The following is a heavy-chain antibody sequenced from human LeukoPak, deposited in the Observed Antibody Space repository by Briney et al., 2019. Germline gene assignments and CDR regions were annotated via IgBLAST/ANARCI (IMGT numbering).Heavy chain of an antibody. D-gene: IGHD3-3*01. J-gene: IGHJ5*02. Sequence: PSETLSLTCTVSGGSISSGGYYWSWIRQPPGKGLEWIGYIYHSGSTYYNPSLKSRVTISVDTSKNQFFLELSFVTAADTAVYYCARHFITIFGVVPRGWFDPWGQGTLVTVSS. CDR3: ARHFITIFGVVPRGWFDP. V-gene: IGHV4-30-2*05. CDR2: IYHSGST. CDR1: GGSISSGGYY.